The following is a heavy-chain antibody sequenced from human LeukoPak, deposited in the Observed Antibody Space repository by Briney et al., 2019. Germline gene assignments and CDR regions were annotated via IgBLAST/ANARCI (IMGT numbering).Heavy chain of an antibody. V-gene: IGHV3-30*04. CDR1: GFTFSRFG. J-gene: IGHJ4*02. D-gene: IGHD6-13*01. Sequence: GGSLRLSCGASGFTFSRFGIHWVRQAPGKGLGWVSVISYDGRNKHYADSVKGRFTISRDNSKNTLFLQMNSLRAEDTAVYYCARGLPGGFVGFSSSWYPLDYWGQGALVTVSP. CDR2: ISYDGRNK. CDR3: ARGLPGGFVGFSSSWYPLDY.